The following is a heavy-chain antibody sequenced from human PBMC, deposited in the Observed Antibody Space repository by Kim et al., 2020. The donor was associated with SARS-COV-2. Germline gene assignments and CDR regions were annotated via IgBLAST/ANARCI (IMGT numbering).Heavy chain of an antibody. J-gene: IGHJ3*02. Sequence: ASVKVSCKASGYTFTSYAMHWVRQAPGQRLEWMGWINAGNGNTKYSQKFQGRVTITRDTSASTAYMELSSLRSEDTAVYYCARDLRRLLWFGELFLPNAFDIWGQGTMVTVSS. V-gene: IGHV1-3*01. CDR2: INAGNGNT. D-gene: IGHD3-10*01. CDR3: ARDLRRLLWFGELFLPNAFDI. CDR1: GYTFTSYA.